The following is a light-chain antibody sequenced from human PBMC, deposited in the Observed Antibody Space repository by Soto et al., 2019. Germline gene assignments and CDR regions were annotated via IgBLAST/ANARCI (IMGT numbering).Light chain of an antibody. CDR2: EVS. CDR3: SSYTSSHAYV. Sequence: QSVLTQPASVSGSPGQSITISCTGTSSDVGGYNYVSWYQQQSGKAPKLMIHEVSNRPSGVSSRFSGSKSGNTASLTISGLQAEDEADYYCSSYTSSHAYVFGIGTKLTVL. CDR1: SSDVGGYNY. V-gene: IGLV2-14*01. J-gene: IGLJ1*01.